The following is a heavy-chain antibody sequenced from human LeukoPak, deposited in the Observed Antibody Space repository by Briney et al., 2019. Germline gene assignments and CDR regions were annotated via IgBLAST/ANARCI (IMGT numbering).Heavy chain of an antibody. D-gene: IGHD3-10*01. V-gene: IGHV3-7*01. CDR3: ARAGRGYVNY. J-gene: IGHJ4*02. CDR1: GFTFRTYG. CDR2: IKQDGSEK. Sequence: GGSLRLSCAASGFTFRTYGMHWVRQAPGKGLEWVANIKQDGSEKYYVDSVKGRFTISRDNAKNSLYLQMNSLRAEDTAVYYCARAGRGYVNYWGQGTLVTVSS.